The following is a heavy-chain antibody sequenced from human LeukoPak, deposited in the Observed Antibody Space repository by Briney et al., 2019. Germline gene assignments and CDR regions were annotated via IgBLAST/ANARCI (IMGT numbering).Heavy chain of an antibody. J-gene: IGHJ4*02. CDR3: ARGSRGYYYDSSGYPLFGY. CDR2: INHSGST. Sequence: SETQSLTCAVYGGSFSGYYWSWIRQPPGKGLEWIGEINHSGSTNYNPSLKSRVTISVDTSKNQFSLKLSSVTAADTAVYYCARGSRGYYYDSSGYPLFGYWGQGTLVTVSS. CDR1: GGSFSGYY. D-gene: IGHD3-22*01. V-gene: IGHV4-34*01.